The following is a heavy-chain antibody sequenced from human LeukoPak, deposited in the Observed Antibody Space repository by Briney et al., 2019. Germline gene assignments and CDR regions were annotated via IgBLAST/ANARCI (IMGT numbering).Heavy chain of an antibody. CDR2: IIPIFGTA. D-gene: IGHD3-22*01. J-gene: IGHJ4*02. CDR1: GGTFSSYA. V-gene: IGHV1-69*13. Sequence: AASVKVSCKASGGTFSSYAISWVRQAPGQGLEWMGGIIPIFGTANYAQKFQGRVTITADESTSTAYMELSSLRSEDTAVYYCAKDRSSGYFFFDNWGQGTLVTVSS. CDR3: AKDRSSGYFFFDN.